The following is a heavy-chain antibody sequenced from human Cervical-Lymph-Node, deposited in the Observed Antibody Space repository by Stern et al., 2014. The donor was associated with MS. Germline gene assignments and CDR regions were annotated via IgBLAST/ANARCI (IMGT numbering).Heavy chain of an antibody. CDR2: ISSRGTTI. CDR1: GFTFSRNS. D-gene: IGHD6-19*01. V-gene: IGHV3-48*01. J-gene: IGHJ6*02. Sequence: EVQLEESGGGSVQPGGSLRLSCAASGFTFSRNSMNWVRQAPGKGLEWISYISSRGTTIYYADSVKGRFTISRDNAKNSIYLQMSSLRAEDTGVYYCAKDVGEVGSDWSSDYYYGLDVWGQGTTVTVSS. CDR3: AKDVGEVGSDWSSDYYYGLDV.